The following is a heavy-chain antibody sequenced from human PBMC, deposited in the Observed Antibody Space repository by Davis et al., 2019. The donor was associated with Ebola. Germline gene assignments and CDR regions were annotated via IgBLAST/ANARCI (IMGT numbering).Heavy chain of an antibody. CDR3: TTDLTVAALFDY. D-gene: IGHD2-15*01. J-gene: IGHJ4*02. V-gene: IGHV3-33*01. CDR2: IWYDGSNK. Sequence: PGGSLRLSCAASGFTFSSYGMHWVRQAPGKGLEWVAVIWYDGSNKYYADSVKGRFTISRDNSKNTLYLQMNSLKTEDTAVYYCTTDLTVAALFDYWGQGTLVTVSS. CDR1: GFTFSSYG.